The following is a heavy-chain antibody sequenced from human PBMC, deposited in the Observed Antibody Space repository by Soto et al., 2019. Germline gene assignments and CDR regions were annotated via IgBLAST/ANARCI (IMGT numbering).Heavy chain of an antibody. CDR2: INAGNGNT. V-gene: IGHV1-3*01. D-gene: IGHD2-21*02. CDR3: ARSIVVVTALDY. CDR1: RFTFTSNA. J-gene: IGHJ4*02. Sequence: ASVKVSCKAPRFTFTSNALYWARQAPGQRLEWMGWINAGNGNTKYSQKFQGRVTITRDTSASTAYMELSSLRSEDTAVYYCARSIVVVTALDYWGQGTLVTVSS.